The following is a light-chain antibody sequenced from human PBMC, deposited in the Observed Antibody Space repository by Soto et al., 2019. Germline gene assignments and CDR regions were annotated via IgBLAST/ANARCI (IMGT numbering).Light chain of an antibody. CDR1: SSDVGGYNY. CDR2: DVS. CDR3: SSFTSSSTGV. V-gene: IGLV2-14*01. Sequence: QSALTQPASVSGSPGQSITISCTGTSSDVGGYNYVSWYQQHPGKAPNLMIYDVSNRPSGVSNRFSGSKSGTTASLTISGLQAEDEADYYCSSFTSSSTGVFGGGTKLTVL. J-gene: IGLJ3*02.